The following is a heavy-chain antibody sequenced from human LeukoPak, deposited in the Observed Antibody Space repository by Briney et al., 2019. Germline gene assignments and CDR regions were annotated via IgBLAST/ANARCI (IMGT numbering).Heavy chain of an antibody. V-gene: IGHV3-7*01. CDR3: ARDYYYGSGSYYPYYYYGMDV. Sequence: GGSLRLSCAASGFTVSSYWMSWVRQAPGKGLEWVANIKQDGSEKYYVDSVKGRFTISRDNAKNSLYLQMNSLRAEDTAVYYCARDYYYGSGSYYPYYYYGMDVWGQGTTVTVSS. D-gene: IGHD3-10*01. CDR2: IKQDGSEK. J-gene: IGHJ6*02. CDR1: GFTVSSYW.